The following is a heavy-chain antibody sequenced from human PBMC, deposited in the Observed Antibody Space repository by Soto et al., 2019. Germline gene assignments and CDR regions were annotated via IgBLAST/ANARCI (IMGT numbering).Heavy chain of an antibody. CDR1: GFRFDDYG. Sequence: EVQLVESGGGLVQPGRSLRLSCAASGFRFDDYGMHWVRQVPGKGLEWVSGISYYSGSIGYADAVKGRFTISRDNAKNPLYMQMHSMRAEDTALYYWAKSMGDTANSMDVWGQETTDTVSS. D-gene: IGHD2-21*02. CDR3: AKSMGDTANSMDV. V-gene: IGHV3-9*01. CDR2: ISYYSGSI. J-gene: IGHJ6*01.